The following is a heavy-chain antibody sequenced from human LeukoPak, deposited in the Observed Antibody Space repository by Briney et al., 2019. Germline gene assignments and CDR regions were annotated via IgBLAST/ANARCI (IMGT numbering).Heavy chain of an antibody. D-gene: IGHD3-3*01. J-gene: IGHJ3*02. V-gene: IGHV4-38-2*01. CDR2: IYHSGST. Sequence: SETLSLTYAVSGYSISSGYYWGWIRQPPGKGLEWIGSIYHSGSTYYNPSLKSRVTISVDTSKNQFSLKLSSVTAADTAVYYCARGGYYDFWSGYYPHDAFDIWGQGTMVTVSS. CDR3: ARGGYYDFWSGYYPHDAFDI. CDR1: GYSISSGYY.